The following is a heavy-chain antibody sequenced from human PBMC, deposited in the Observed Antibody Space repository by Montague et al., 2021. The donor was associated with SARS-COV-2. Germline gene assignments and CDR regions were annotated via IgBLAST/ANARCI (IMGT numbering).Heavy chain of an antibody. CDR3: ARDQGGYGTFDT. V-gene: IGHV3-11*01. J-gene: IGHJ3*02. CDR1: GFIFSDYY. CDR2: ISGSGSKT. D-gene: IGHD5-12*01. Sequence: SLRLSCAASGFIFSDYYMTWIRQAPGKGLEWVSHISGSGSKTYYADSVKGRFTISRDTANNSVYLQMNFLGAEDTAVYYCARDQGGYGTFDTWGQGTMVTVSS.